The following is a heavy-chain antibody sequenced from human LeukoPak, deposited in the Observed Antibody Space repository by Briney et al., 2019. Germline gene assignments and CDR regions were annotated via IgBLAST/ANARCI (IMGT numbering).Heavy chain of an antibody. CDR2: INSDGSST. Sequence: GGSLRLSCAASGFTFSSYWIHWVRQAPGKGLVWVSRINSDGSSTSYADSVKGRFTISRDNAKNTLYLQMNSLRAEDTAVYYCASYGIAVAGTYYWGQGTLVTVSS. V-gene: IGHV3-74*01. J-gene: IGHJ4*02. D-gene: IGHD6-19*01. CDR1: GFTFSSYW. CDR3: ASYGIAVAGTYY.